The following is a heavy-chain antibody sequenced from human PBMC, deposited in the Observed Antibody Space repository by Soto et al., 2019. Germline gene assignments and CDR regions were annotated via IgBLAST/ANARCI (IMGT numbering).Heavy chain of an antibody. Sequence: QVQLQESGPGLVKPSQTLSLTCTVSGGSISSGDYYWSWIRQPPGKGLEWIGYIYYSGSTYYNPSIKRRVTISVDTSKTQFSLKLSSVTAADTAVYYCARAQSSGFFVSWGPGTLVTVSS. D-gene: IGHD3-10*01. J-gene: IGHJ4*02. CDR1: GGSISSGDYY. CDR2: IYYSGST. V-gene: IGHV4-30-4*01. CDR3: ARAQSSGFFVS.